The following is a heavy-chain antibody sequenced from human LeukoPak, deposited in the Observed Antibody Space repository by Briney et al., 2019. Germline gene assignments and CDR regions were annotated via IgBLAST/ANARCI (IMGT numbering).Heavy chain of an antibody. V-gene: IGHV4-59*04. J-gene: IGHJ4*02. D-gene: IGHD3-22*01. CDR3: ARGRSAYDSSAYYYGN. CDR2: MYYNGKT. Sequence: PSETLSLTRTVSGGSISSYYWSWIRQPPGKGLEWIGSMYYNGKTFYSPSLKSRATMSLDTSKNQFSLKLTSVTAADTAVYYCARGRSAYDSSAYYYGNWGRGILVTVSS. CDR1: GGSISSYY.